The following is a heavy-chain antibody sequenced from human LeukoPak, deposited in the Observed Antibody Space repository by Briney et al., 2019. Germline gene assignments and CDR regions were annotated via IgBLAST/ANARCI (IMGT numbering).Heavy chain of an antibody. CDR2: IYYSGTT. V-gene: IGHV4-39*01. D-gene: IGHD3-22*01. CDR3: AGIYDTPRGF. Sequence: SETLSLTCAVSGGSISNSRYYWGWIRQPPGKGLEWIGSIYYSGTTYHNPSLKSRLTISVDTTKNQFSVRLSSVTAADTAVYYCAGIYDTPRGFWGRGTLVTVSS. J-gene: IGHJ4*02. CDR1: GGSISNSRYY.